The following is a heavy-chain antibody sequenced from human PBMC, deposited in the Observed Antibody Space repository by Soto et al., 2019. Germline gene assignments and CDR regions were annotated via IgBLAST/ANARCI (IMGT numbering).Heavy chain of an antibody. CDR2: INHSGST. CDR3: ARGRSWYGMDV. CDR1: GGSFSGYY. V-gene: IGHV4-34*01. Sequence: PSETLSLTCAVYGGSFSGYYLSWIRQPPGKGLEWIGEINHSGSTNYNPSLKSRVTISVDTSKSQFSLRLSSVTAADTAVYYCARGRSWYGMDVWGQGTTVTVSS. J-gene: IGHJ6*02. D-gene: IGHD6-13*01.